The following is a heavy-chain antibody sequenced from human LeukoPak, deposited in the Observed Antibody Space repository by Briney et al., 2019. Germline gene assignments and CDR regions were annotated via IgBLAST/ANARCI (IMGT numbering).Heavy chain of an antibody. J-gene: IGHJ4*02. CDR2: ISSSNSQL. Sequence: GGSLRLSCAASGFTFTSYSMNWVRQAPGKGLEWVSSISSSNSQLYYADSVKSRLTIRRDNDKNSLYAEMNSRRGEDTAVYYCAGGRWLPIADYWGERTLVTVSS. V-gene: IGHV3-21*01. CDR1: GFTFTSYS. D-gene: IGHD5-24*01. CDR3: AGGRWLPIADY.